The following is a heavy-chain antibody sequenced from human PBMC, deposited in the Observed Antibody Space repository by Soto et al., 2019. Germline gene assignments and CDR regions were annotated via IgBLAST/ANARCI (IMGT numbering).Heavy chain of an antibody. J-gene: IGHJ6*02. D-gene: IGHD4-4*01. CDR3: ARIHKYLYSNYVRGMDV. CDR1: GGTFSSYA. Sequence: SVKVSCKASGGTFSSYAISWVRQAPGQGLEWMGGIIPIFGTANYAQKFQGRVTITADESTSTAYMELSSLRSEDTAVYYCARIHKYLYSNYVRGMDVWGQGTTVTVSS. CDR2: IIPIFGTA. V-gene: IGHV1-69*13.